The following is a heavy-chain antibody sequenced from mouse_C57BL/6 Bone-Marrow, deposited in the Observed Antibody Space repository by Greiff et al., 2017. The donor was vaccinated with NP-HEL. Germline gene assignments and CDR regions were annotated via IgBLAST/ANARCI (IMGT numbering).Heavy chain of an antibody. CDR3: ARSGWLLRPWFAY. CDR1: GYAFSSSW. V-gene: IGHV1-82*01. D-gene: IGHD2-3*01. J-gene: IGHJ3*01. CDR2: IYPGDGDT. Sequence: QVQLQQSGPELVKPGASVKISCKASGYAFSSSWMNWVKQRPGKGLEWIGRIYPGDGDTNYNGKFKGKATLTADKSSSTAYMQLSSLTSEDSAVYFCARSGWLLRPWFAYWGQGTLVTVSA.